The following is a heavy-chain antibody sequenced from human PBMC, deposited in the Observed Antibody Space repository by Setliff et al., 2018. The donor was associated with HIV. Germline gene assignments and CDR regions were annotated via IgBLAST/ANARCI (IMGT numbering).Heavy chain of an antibody. Sequence: GGSLRLSCAASGFTFSSYAMSWVRQAPGKGLVWVSHINGDGSTINYADSVKGRFTISRDNAKNTLYLQMNDLRAEDTAVYFCARDFYGSLDYWGQGSLVTVSS. V-gene: IGHV3-74*01. CDR2: INGDGSTI. J-gene: IGHJ4*02. CDR1: GFTFSSYA. CDR3: ARDFYGSLDY. D-gene: IGHD1-26*01.